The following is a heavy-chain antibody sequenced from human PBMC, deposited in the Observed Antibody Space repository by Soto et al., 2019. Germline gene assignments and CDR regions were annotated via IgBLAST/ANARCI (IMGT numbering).Heavy chain of an antibody. CDR1: CGSISSSSYY. D-gene: IGHD6-19*01. CDR2: IYYSGRT. J-gene: IGHJ4*02. Sequence: PSETLSLTCTVSCGSISSSSYYWGWIRQPPGKGLEWIGSIYYSGRTYYNPSLKSRVTISVDTSKNQFSLKLSSVTAADTAVYYCARVREQWLGHYFDYWGQGTLVTVSS. CDR3: ARVREQWLGHYFDY. V-gene: IGHV4-39*07.